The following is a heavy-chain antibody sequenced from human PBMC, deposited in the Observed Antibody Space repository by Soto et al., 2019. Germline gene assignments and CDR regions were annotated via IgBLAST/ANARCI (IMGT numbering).Heavy chain of an antibody. CDR3: ARRVLLWFGEAPDAFDI. CDR2: IYYSGST. D-gene: IGHD3-10*01. V-gene: IGHV4-31*03. Sequence: QVQLQESGPGLVKPSQTLSLTCTVSGGSISSGGYYWSWIRQHPGKGLEWIGYIYYSGSTYYHPSLKSRVTISVDTSKNQFSLKLSSVTAADTAVYYCARRVLLWFGEAPDAFDIWGQGTMVTVSS. CDR1: GGSISSGGYY. J-gene: IGHJ3*02.